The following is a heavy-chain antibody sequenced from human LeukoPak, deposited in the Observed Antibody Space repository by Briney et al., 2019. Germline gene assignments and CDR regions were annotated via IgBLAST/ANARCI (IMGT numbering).Heavy chain of an antibody. CDR1: GFTFSSYA. CDR3: ARDNYGMDV. CDR2: ISYDGSNK. V-gene: IGHV3-30-3*01. Sequence: GRSLRLSCAASGFTFSSYAMHWVRQAPGKGLEWVAVISYDGSNKYYADSVKGRFTISRDNSKNTLYLQMNSLRAEDTAVYYCARDNYGMDVWGQGTTVTVFS. J-gene: IGHJ6*02.